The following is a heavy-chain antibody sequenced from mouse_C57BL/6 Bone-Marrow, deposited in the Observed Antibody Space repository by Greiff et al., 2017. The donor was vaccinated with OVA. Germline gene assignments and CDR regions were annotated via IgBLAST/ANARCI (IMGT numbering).Heavy chain of an antibody. Sequence: EVKVVESGGDLVKPGGSLKLSCAASGFTFSSYGMSWVRQTPDKRLEWVATISSGGSYTYYPASVQGRFTISRDNAKNTLYLQMSRLKSEDTAMYYCARLGTTVVHDYWGQGTTLTVSS. V-gene: IGHV5-6*01. J-gene: IGHJ2*01. CDR2: ISSGGSYT. CDR1: GFTFSSYG. D-gene: IGHD1-1*01. CDR3: ARLGTTVVHDY.